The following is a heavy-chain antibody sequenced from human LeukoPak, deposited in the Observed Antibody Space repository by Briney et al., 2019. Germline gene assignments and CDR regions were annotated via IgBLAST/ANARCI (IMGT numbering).Heavy chain of an antibody. CDR2: IYPGDSDT. J-gene: IGHJ4*02. CDR1: GYRFSTYW. V-gene: IGHV5-51*01. CDR3: ARQDGNSKYYFDY. Sequence: GESLKISCKGSGYRFSTYWIGWVRQMPGKGLEWMGIIYPGDSDTRYRPSFQGQVTISVDKSISTAYLQWSSLKASDTAMYYCARQDGNSKYYFDYWGQGTLVTVSS. D-gene: IGHD1-1*01.